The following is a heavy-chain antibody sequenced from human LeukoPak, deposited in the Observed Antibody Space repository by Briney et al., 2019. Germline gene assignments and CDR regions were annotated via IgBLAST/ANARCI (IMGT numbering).Heavy chain of an antibody. J-gene: IGHJ6*02. CDR1: GYTFTSYG. Sequence: ASVKVSCKASGYTFTSYGISWARQAPGQGLEWMGWISAYNGNTNYAQKLRGRVTMTTDTSTSTAYMELRSLRSDDTAVYYCASQRRRYYDTVTSVYYYYGMDVWGQGTTVTVSS. D-gene: IGHD3-9*01. CDR2: ISAYNGNT. CDR3: ASQRRRYYDTVTSVYYYYGMDV. V-gene: IGHV1-18*01.